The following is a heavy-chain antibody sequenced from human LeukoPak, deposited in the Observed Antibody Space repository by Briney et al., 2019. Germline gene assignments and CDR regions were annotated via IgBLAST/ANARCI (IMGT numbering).Heavy chain of an antibody. J-gene: IGHJ4*02. D-gene: IGHD3-10*01. CDR1: GYTFTSYG. V-gene: IGHV1-18*04. CDR2: ISAYNGNT. Sequence: ASVKVSCKASGYTFTSYGISWVRQAPGQGLEWMGWISAYNGNTNYAQKLQGRVTMTTDTSTSTAYMELRSLRSDDTAVYYCARDGPRITMVRGEAPDYWGQGNLVTVSS. CDR3: ARDGPRITMVRGEAPDY.